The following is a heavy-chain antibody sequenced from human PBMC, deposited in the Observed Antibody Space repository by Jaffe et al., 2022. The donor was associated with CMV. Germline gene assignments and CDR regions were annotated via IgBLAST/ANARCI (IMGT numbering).Heavy chain of an antibody. Sequence: QVQLVQSGAEVKKPGASVKVSCKASGYTFTSYYMHWVRQAPGQGLEWMGIINPSGGSTSYAQKFQGRVTMTRDTSTSTVYMELSSLRSDDTAVYYCARDSVTVAGGESGHYWGQGALVTVSS. CDR2: INPSGGST. CDR1: GYTFTSYY. CDR3: ARDSVTVAGGESGHY. V-gene: IGHV1-46*01. J-gene: IGHJ4*02. D-gene: IGHD6-19*01.